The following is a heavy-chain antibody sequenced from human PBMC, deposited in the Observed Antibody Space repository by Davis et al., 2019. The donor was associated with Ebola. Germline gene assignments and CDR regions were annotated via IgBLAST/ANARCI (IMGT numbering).Heavy chain of an antibody. CDR1: GGSISSSSYY. J-gene: IGHJ5*02. CDR3: ARPAHLYSSSWYWFDP. CDR2: INHSGST. Sequence: MPSETLSLTCTVSGGSISSSSYYWGWIRQPPGKGLEWIGEINHSGSTNYNPSLKSRVTISVDTSKNQFSLKLSSVTAADTAVYYCARPAHLYSSSWYWFDPWGQGTLVTVSS. V-gene: IGHV4-39*01. D-gene: IGHD6-13*01.